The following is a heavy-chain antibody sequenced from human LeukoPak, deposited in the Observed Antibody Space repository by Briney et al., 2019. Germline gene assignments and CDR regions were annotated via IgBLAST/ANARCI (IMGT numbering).Heavy chain of an antibody. J-gene: IGHJ4*02. V-gene: IGHV3-23*01. D-gene: IGHD3-22*01. Sequence: GGSLRLSCAASGFTFSSYAMSWVRQAPGKGLEWVSGIVGSGGSTYYANSVKGRFTISRDNSKNTLYLQMNSLRAEDTAVYYCAKPPNYDSDAPPVDYWGQGTLVTVSS. CDR2: IVGSGGST. CDR3: AKPPNYDSDAPPVDY. CDR1: GFTFSSYA.